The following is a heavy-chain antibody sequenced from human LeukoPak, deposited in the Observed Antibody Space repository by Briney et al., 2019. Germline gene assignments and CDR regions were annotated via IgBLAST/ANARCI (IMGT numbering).Heavy chain of an antibody. CDR3: ARYDFNKFFDY. V-gene: IGHV4-39*07. CDR1: GGSISSSSYY. Sequence: SETLSLTCTVSGGSISSSSYYWGWIRQPPGKGLEWIGSIYYSGSTYYNPSLKSRVTISVDTSKNQFSLKLSSVTAADTAVYYCARYDFNKFFDYWGQGTLVTVSS. J-gene: IGHJ4*02. CDR2: IYYSGST. D-gene: IGHD3-3*01.